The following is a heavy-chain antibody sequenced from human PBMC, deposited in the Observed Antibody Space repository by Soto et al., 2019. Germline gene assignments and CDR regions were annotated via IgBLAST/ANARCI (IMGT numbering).Heavy chain of an antibody. Sequence: QVQLVQSGAEVKKPGASVKVSCKASGYTFTSYGISWVRQAPGQGLEWMGWISAYNGNTNYAQKLQGRVTMTTDTSTSTADMELRSLRSDDTAVYYCARAYSSGDYYYYGMDVWGQGTTVTVSS. CDR1: GYTFTSYG. D-gene: IGHD6-19*01. CDR2: ISAYNGNT. J-gene: IGHJ6*02. V-gene: IGHV1-18*04. CDR3: ARAYSSGDYYYYGMDV.